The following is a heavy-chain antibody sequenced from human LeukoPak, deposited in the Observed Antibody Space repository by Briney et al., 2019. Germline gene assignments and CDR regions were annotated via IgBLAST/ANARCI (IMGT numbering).Heavy chain of an antibody. D-gene: IGHD6-13*01. Sequence: VSGPTLLNPTPTLTLTFTFSGFSLSSRGVGVGWIRQPPVKALEWLTLIYWDDDKRYSPSLKSRLTITKDTSKNHVVLTMTHMDPVDTATYYCAHLIAAADAEYFQHWGQGTLVTVSS. CDR3: AHLIAAADAEYFQH. CDR2: IYWDDDK. J-gene: IGHJ1*01. V-gene: IGHV2-5*02. CDR1: GFSLSSRGVG.